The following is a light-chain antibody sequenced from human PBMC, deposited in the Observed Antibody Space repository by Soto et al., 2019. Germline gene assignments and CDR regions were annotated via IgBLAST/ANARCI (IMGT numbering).Light chain of an antibody. J-gene: IGLJ3*02. CDR1: SGSVSTNNY. Sequence: QAVVTHEPSFSVSPGRTVTLTCGLSSGSVSTNNYPAWYQQTPGQAPRTLIYATNIRSFVVPGLFSGSILGDKAAFTITGAMAVDESDYYCLLYVGSGIWVFGGGTKLTV. CDR2: ATN. CDR3: LLYVGSGIWV. V-gene: IGLV8-61*01.